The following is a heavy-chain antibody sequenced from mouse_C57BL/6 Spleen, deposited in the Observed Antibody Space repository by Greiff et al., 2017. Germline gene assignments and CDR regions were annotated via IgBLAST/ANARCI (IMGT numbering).Heavy chain of an antibody. J-gene: IGHJ2*01. V-gene: IGHV3-1*01. CDR1: GYSITSGYD. CDR2: ISYSGST. D-gene: IGHD4-1*01. Sequence: DVKLQESGPGMVKPSQSLSLTCTVTGYSITSGYDWHWIRHFPGNKLEWMGYISYSGSTNYNPSLKSRISITHDTSKNHFFLKLNSVTTEDTATYYCARDSELGLDYWGQGTTLTVSS. CDR3: ARDSELGLDY.